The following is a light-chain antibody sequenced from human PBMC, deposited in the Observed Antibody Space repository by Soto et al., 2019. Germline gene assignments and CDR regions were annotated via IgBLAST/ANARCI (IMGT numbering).Light chain of an antibody. Sequence: DIQMTQSPSAMSASVGDRVTITCRASQGIHKYLAWFQQKPGKVPKRLIYGASNLQSGVPSRFSGSGSGTEFTLTISSLQPEDFANYYCLQHNFYPPTFGQGTRLE. CDR1: QGIHKY. CDR3: LQHNFYPPT. CDR2: GAS. V-gene: IGKV1-17*03. J-gene: IGKJ5*01.